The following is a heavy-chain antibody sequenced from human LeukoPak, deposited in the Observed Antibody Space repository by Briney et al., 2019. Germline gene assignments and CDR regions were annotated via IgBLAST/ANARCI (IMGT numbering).Heavy chain of an antibody. Sequence: SETLSLTCTVSGGSISSYYWSWIRQPPGKGLEWIGYIYYSGSTNYNPSLKSRVTISVDTSKNQSSLKLSSVTAADTAVYYCARTYYYDSSGYYPGAFDIWGQGTMVTVSS. CDR1: GGSISSYY. J-gene: IGHJ3*02. CDR3: ARTYYYDSSGYYPGAFDI. CDR2: IYYSGST. V-gene: IGHV4-59*01. D-gene: IGHD3-22*01.